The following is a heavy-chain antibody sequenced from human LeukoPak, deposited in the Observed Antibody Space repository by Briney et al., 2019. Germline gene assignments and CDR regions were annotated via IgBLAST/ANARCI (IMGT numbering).Heavy chain of an antibody. J-gene: IGHJ6*03. CDR1: GYTFTSYG. Sequence: ASVKVSCKASGYTFTSYGISWVRQAPGQGLEWMGWISAYNGDTNYAQKLQGRVTMTTDTSTSTAYMELRSLRSDDTAVYYCARDGSSWPYYYYMDVWGKGTTVTISS. D-gene: IGHD6-13*01. CDR3: ARDGSSWPYYYYMDV. V-gene: IGHV1-18*01. CDR2: ISAYNGDT.